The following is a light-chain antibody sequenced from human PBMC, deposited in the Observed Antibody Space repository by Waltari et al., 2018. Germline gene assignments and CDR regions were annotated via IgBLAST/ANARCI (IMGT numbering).Light chain of an antibody. CDR3: QQTYSLFT. J-gene: IGKJ3*01. CDR1: QRISSY. Sequence: IQMTQSPSFLSASVGDRVTITCRASQRISSYLNWYQMKPGRAPELLIYAASSLQSGVPSRFSGSGSGTEFTLTISSLQPDDFATYYCQQTYSLFTFGPGTKVDFK. V-gene: IGKV1-39*01. CDR2: AAS.